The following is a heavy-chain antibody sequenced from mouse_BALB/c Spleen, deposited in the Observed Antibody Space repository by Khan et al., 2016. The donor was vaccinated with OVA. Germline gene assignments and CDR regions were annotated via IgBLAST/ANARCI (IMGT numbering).Heavy chain of an antibody. V-gene: IGHV2-9*02. Sequence: QVQLKQSGPGLVAPSQSLSITCTVSGFSLTNYGVHWVRQPPREGLEWLGVIWAGGSTNYNSALMSRLSISKDNSKSQVFLKMNSLQTNDTAMYYCARPYYGMAWFAYWGQGLLFTVSA. D-gene: IGHD1-1*01. CDR2: IWAGGST. CDR3: ARPYYGMAWFAY. J-gene: IGHJ3*01. CDR1: GFSLTNYG.